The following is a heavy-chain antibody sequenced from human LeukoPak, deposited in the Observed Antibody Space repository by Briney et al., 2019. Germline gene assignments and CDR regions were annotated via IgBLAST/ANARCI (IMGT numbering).Heavy chain of an antibody. Sequence: ASVKVSCKASGYTFPSYFMHWVRQAPGQGLEWVGIINPTGGSTTYAQKFQGRVTMTRDTSTSTVYMELSSLRSEDTAVYYCARGNYRMPSYDFWSGYKELELDYWGQGTLVTVSS. CDR2: INPTGGST. V-gene: IGHV1-46*01. CDR3: ARGNYRMPSYDFWSGYKELELDY. D-gene: IGHD3-3*01. CDR1: GYTFPSYF. J-gene: IGHJ4*02.